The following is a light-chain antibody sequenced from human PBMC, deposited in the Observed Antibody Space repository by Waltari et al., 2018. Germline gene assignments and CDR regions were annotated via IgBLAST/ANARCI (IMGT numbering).Light chain of an antibody. CDR3: QQLKSYPLT. CDR2: ATS. Sequence: TCRASQGITNSLAWFQKKPGEAPRSLIYATSTLQSGVPSRFSGSVSGTDFTLTISSLQPEDSATYYCQQLKSYPLTFGGGTKVEI. J-gene: IGKJ4*01. V-gene: IGKV1-16*01. CDR1: QGITNS.